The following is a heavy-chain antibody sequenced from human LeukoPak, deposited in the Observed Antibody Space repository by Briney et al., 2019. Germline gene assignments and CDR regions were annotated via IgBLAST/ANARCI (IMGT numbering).Heavy chain of an antibody. CDR3: ARTRFDY. J-gene: IGHJ4*02. V-gene: IGHV3-30-3*01. Sequence: GGSLRLSCAASGFTFSSYAMSWVRQAPGKGLEWVAVISYDGSNKYYADSVKGRFTISRDNSKNTLYLQMNSLRAEDTAVYYCARTRFDYWGQGTLVTVPS. CDR1: GFTFSSYA. CDR2: ISYDGSNK.